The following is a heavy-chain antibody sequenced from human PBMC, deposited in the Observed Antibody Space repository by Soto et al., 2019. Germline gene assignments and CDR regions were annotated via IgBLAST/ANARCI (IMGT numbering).Heavy chain of an antibody. CDR1: GFTFSSYA. J-gene: IGHJ3*01. V-gene: IGHV3-23*01. Sequence: GGSLRLSCAASGFTFSSYAMSWVRQAPGKVLEWVSAISGSGSSTYYADSVTGRFTISRDNPKNTLYLQMNSLRAEDTAVYYCAKGLRSFDDSSGYYVAFDLWGQGTMVTVSS. CDR2: ISGSGSST. D-gene: IGHD3-22*01. CDR3: AKGLRSFDDSSGYYVAFDL.